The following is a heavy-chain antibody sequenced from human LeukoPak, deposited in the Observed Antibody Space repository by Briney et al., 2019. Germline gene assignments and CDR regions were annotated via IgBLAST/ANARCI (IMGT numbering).Heavy chain of an antibody. CDR3: AKAAASLDWFDP. CDR2: IDPSDSYT. D-gene: IGHD6-13*01. CDR1: GYSFTNYW. V-gene: IGHV5-10-1*01. Sequence: ESLKISCKASGYSFTNYWISWVRQIPGTGLVWMGTIDPSDSYTNYSPSFQGHVTISADKSISTAYVQWSSLKASDTAIYYCAKAAASLDWFDPWGQGTLVIVSS. J-gene: IGHJ5*02.